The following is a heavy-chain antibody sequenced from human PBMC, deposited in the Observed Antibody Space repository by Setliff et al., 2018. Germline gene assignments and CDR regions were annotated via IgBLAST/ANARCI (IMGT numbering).Heavy chain of an antibody. D-gene: IGHD5-12*01. J-gene: IGHJ6*02. CDR1: GDTSTTYA. CDR3: ARDPASSGYDTYYYYYYGMDV. CDR2: INAGNGNI. V-gene: IGHV1-3*01. Sequence: VASVKVSCKASGDTSTTYAIHWVRQAPGQGLGWMGWINAGNGNIRYSQNFQGRVTITRDTSASTAYMELSSLRSEDTAVYYCARDPASSGYDTYYYYYYGMDVWGQGTTGTVAS.